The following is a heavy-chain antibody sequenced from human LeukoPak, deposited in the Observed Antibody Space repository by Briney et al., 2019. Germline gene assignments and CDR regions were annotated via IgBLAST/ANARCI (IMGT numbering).Heavy chain of an antibody. J-gene: IGHJ4*02. CDR1: GFTFSSYA. CDR2: ISGSGGST. CDR3: VKSGTWADFDS. V-gene: IGHV3-23*01. D-gene: IGHD1-26*01. Sequence: GGSLRLSCAVSGFTFSSYAMSWVRQAPGKGLEWVSAISGSGGSTYYTDSVKGRFTISRDNSKNTLHLQMSSLRADDTAVYYCVKSGTWADFDSWGQGTLVTVSS.